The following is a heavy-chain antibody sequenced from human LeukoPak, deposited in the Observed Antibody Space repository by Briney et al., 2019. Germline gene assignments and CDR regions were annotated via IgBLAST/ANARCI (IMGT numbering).Heavy chain of an antibody. CDR2: ISGSGEST. CDR3: AKDGFAWSKPDNWFDP. J-gene: IGHJ5*02. V-gene: IGHV3-23*01. CDR1: GFSFSSYG. D-gene: IGHD3-3*01. Sequence: GGSLRLSCVGSGFSFSSYGMTWVRQAPGKGLEWVSAISGSGESTYNAGSVQGRFTISRDNSKNTVYLQMNSLRAEDTAVYYCAKDGFAWSKPDNWFDPWGQGTLVTVSS.